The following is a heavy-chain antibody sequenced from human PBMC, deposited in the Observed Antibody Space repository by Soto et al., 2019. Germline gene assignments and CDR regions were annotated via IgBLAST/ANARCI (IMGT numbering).Heavy chain of an antibody. CDR1: GGSIGSSNYF. CDR2: ISYSGST. V-gene: IGHV4-39*01. CDR3: ASPTNDFYRPFDY. Sequence: QLQLQESGPGLMKPSETLSLTCTVSGGSIGSSNYFWGWIRQPPGKGLEWIGSISYSGSTYYNPSLKSRVTIAEDTSKNQCSLKLSSVTAADTAVYYCASPTNDFYRPFDYWGQGTLVTVSS. D-gene: IGHD3-3*01. J-gene: IGHJ4*02.